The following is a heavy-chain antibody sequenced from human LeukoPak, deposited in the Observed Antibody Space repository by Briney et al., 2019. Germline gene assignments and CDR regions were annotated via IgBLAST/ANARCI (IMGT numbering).Heavy chain of an antibody. CDR1: GYTFTSYG. J-gene: IGHJ4*02. CDR2: ISAYNGNT. Sequence: ASVKVSCKASGYTFTSYGISWVRQAPGQGLEWMGWISAYNGNTNYAQKLQGRVTMTTDTSTSTAYMELRSLRSDDTAVYYCARESDIAVAGTGYYFDYWGQGTLVTVSS. D-gene: IGHD6-19*01. CDR3: ARESDIAVAGTGYYFDY. V-gene: IGHV1-18*01.